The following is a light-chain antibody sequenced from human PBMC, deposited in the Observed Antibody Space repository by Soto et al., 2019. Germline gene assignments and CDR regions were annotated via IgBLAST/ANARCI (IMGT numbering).Light chain of an antibody. Sequence: QSVLTQPPSASGTPGQRVTISCSGGSANIGEKTVSWYQQFPGTAPTLLIYDDIQRPSGVPDRFSGSKSGTSVSLAISGLRSEDEATYYCATWDDSLDDPVVFGGGTKLTVL. CDR3: ATWDDSLDDPVV. CDR2: DDI. CDR1: SANIGEKT. V-gene: IGLV1-44*01. J-gene: IGLJ2*01.